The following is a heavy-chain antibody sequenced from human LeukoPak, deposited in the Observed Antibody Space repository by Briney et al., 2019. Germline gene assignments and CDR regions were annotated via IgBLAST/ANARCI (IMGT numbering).Heavy chain of an antibody. D-gene: IGHD4/OR15-4a*01. V-gene: IGHV3-23*01. CDR2: ISGSGTNT. J-gene: IGHJ4*02. CDR3: ARRAGAYSHPYDY. Sequence: RGSLRLSCAASGFTFSSYAMNWVRQAPGKGLEWVSGISGSGTNTYYADSVKGRFTISRDNSKNTLYMQMNSLRAEDTAVYYCARRAGAYSHPYDYWGQGTLVTVSS. CDR1: GFTFSSYA.